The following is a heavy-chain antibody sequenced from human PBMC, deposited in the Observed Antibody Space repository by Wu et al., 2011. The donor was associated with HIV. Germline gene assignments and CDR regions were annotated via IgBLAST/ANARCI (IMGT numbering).Heavy chain of an antibody. J-gene: IGHJ4*02. CDR2: IMPIFGTA. V-gene: IGHV1-69*08. CDR3: ATGRGFGESLPPYFDY. D-gene: IGHD3-10*01. Sequence: QVHLEQSGAEVKKPGSSVKVSCKASGDTFTNYAISWVRQAPGQGLEWMGRIMPIFGTANYAQKFQGRVTITAHRSTSTAYMEVSSLRSEDTAVYYCATGRGFGESLPPYFDYWGQGTLVTVSS. CDR1: GDTFTNYA.